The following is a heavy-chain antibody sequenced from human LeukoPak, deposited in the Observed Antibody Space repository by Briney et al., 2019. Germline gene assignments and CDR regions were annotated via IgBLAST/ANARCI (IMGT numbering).Heavy chain of an antibody. J-gene: IGHJ5*02. Sequence: GSSVKVSCKTSGGTFSSYTISWVRQAPGQGLEWMGRIIPILGIANYAQKFQGRVTITADKSTNTAYMELSSLRSEDTAVYYCASDPYCSSTCCYSWFDPWGQGTLVTVSS. CDR2: IIPILGIA. CDR1: GGTFSSYT. V-gene: IGHV1-69*02. D-gene: IGHD2-2*01. CDR3: ASDPYCSSTCCYSWFDP.